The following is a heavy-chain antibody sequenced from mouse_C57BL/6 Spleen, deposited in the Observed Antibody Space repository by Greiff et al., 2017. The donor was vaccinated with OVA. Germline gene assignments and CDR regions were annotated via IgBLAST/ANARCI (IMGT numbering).Heavy chain of an antibody. Sequence: QVQLQQSGPELVKPGASVKISCKASGYAFSSSWMNWVKQRPGKGLEWIGRIYPGDGDTNYNGKFKGKATLTADKSSSTAYMQLRSLASEDSAVCFCARSEGPAWFADWGQGTLVTVAA. D-gene: IGHD3-3*01. J-gene: IGHJ3*01. CDR2: IYPGDGDT. CDR1: GYAFSSSW. V-gene: IGHV1-82*01. CDR3: ARSEGPAWFAD.